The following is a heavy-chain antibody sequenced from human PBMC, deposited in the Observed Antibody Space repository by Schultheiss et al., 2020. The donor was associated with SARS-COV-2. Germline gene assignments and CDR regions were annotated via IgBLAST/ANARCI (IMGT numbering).Heavy chain of an antibody. CDR1: GFTFSSYA. J-gene: IGHJ5*02. CDR2: ISGSGGRT. V-gene: IGHV3-23*01. CDR3: AKTRYYGSGSYYTKWFDP. Sequence: GGERRISCAASGFTFSSYAMSWVRQAPGKGLEWVSAISGSGGRTYYADSVKGRFTISRDNSKNTLYLQMNSLRAEDTAVYYCAKTRYYGSGSYYTKWFDPWGQGTLVTVSS. D-gene: IGHD3-10*01.